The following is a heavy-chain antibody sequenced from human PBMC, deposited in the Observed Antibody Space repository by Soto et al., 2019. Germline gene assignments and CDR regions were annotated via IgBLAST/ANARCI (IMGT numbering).Heavy chain of an antibody. CDR1: GGSISSSSYY. Sequence: SETLSLTCTVSGGSISSSSYYWGWIRQPPGKGLKWIGSINHSGSTNYNPSLKSRVTISVDTSKNQFSLKLSSVTAADTAVYYCARGTGYSYGLQKREDYYGMDVWGQGTTVTVSS. V-gene: IGHV4-39*07. CDR3: ARGTGYSYGLQKREDYYGMDV. CDR2: INHSGST. J-gene: IGHJ6*02. D-gene: IGHD5-18*01.